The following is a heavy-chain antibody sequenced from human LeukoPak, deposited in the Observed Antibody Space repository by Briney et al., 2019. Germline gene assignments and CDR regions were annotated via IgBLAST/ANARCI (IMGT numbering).Heavy chain of an antibody. CDR2: INHSGSI. CDR3: ASSYYYGSGSYGPFYFDY. J-gene: IGHJ4*02. V-gene: IGHV4-34*01. D-gene: IGHD3-10*01. CDR1: GESFSGYY. Sequence: SETLSLTCAVYGESFSGYYWSWIRQPPGKGLEWIGEINHSGSINYSPSLKSRVTVSVDTSKNQFSLKLSSVTAADTAVYYCASSYYYGSGSYGPFYFDYWGQGTLVTVSS.